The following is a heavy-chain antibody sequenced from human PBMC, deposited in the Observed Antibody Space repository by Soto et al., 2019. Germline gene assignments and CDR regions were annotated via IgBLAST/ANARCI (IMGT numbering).Heavy chain of an antibody. J-gene: IGHJ4*02. CDR2: INHSGST. Sequence: QVQLQQWGAGLLKPSETLSLTCAVYGGSFSGYYWTWIRQPPGTGLEWIGEINHSGSTNYNPSLNSRVTISVDASKNQFSLKLTSVTAADTAVYYCARDKITGLFDYWGQGTRVTVSS. CDR1: GGSFSGYY. CDR3: ARDKITGLFDY. D-gene: IGHD2-8*02. V-gene: IGHV4-34*01.